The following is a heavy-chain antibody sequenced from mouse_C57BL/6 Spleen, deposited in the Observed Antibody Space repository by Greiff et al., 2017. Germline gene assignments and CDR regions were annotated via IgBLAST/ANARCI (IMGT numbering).Heavy chain of an antibody. CDR1: GFTFSSYA. D-gene: IGHD2-3*01. CDR2: ISSGGDYI. V-gene: IGHV5-9-1*02. Sequence: DVKLVESGEGLVKPGGSLKLSCAASGFTFSSYAMSWVRQTQEKRLEWVGYISSGGDYIYYADTVKGRFTISRDNARNTLYLQMSSLKSEDTAMYYCTTVQDGYYDYAMDYWGQGTSVTVSS. J-gene: IGHJ4*01. CDR3: TTVQDGYYDYAMDY.